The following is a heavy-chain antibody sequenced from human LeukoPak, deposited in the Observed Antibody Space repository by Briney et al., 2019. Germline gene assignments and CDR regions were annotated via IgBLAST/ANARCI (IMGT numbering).Heavy chain of an antibody. J-gene: IGHJ4*02. V-gene: IGHV3-7*01. CDR1: GFTFSNYW. CDR3: ARSAQGPEE. Sequence: PGGTLRLLCATTGFTFSNYWMIWVRQASGKGLEWVAIVNTDGSEKHYVDTVRGRFIVSRDNAKNSLYLQITSLRGDDTALYYWARSAQGPEEWGQGTLVTVSS. CDR2: VNTDGSEK.